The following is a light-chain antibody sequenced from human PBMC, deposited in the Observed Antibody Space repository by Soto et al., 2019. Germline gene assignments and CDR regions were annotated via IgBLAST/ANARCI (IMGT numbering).Light chain of an antibody. CDR2: TAS. Sequence: DIQMTQSPSSLPASVGDRVTITCRSSQNIRSFLNWYQQKLGRAPKLLIYTASNLQTGVPSRFSGSGSGTDFTLTISSLQPEDFATYFCQQSYSSPQTFGQGTKVEVK. V-gene: IGKV1-39*01. J-gene: IGKJ1*01. CDR3: QQSYSSPQT. CDR1: QNIRSF.